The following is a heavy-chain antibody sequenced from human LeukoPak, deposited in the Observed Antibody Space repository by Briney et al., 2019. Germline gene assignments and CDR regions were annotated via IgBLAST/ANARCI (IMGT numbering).Heavy chain of an antibody. J-gene: IGHJ5*02. CDR2: INPNSGGT. V-gene: IGHV1-2*02. CDR1: GYTFTGYY. Sequence: ASVDVSCKASGYTFTGYYMHWVRQAPGQGGEWMGWINPNSGGTNYAQKFQGRVTMTRDTSISTAYMELSRLRSDDTAVYYCARVVAAAGRNNWFDPWGQGTLVTVSS. CDR3: ARVVAAAGRNNWFDP. D-gene: IGHD6-13*01.